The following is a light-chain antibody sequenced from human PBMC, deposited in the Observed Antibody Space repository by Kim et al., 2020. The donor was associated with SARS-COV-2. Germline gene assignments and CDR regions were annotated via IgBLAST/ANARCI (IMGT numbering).Light chain of an antibody. J-gene: IGLJ2*01. CDR1: SSDVGGYNY. Sequence: QSVLTQPASVSGSPGQSITMSCTGTSSDVGGYNYVSWYQQHPGKAPKLMIYDVTKRPSGVSNRFSGSKSGNTASLTISGLQAEDEADYYCTSYTRSDTLVFGGGTQLTVL. CDR3: TSYTRSDTLV. CDR2: DVT. V-gene: IGLV2-14*03.